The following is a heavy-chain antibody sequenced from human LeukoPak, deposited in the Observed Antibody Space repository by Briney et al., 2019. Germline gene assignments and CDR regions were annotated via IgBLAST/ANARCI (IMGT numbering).Heavy chain of an antibody. Sequence: PGGSLRLSCAASGFTFSTYWMHWVRQAPGKGLEWVSLISWDGGSTYYADSVKGRFTISRDNSKNSLYLQMNSLRTEDTALYYCAKGPPYYYGSGSYYNYFDYWGQGTLVTVSS. CDR1: GFTFSTYW. D-gene: IGHD3-10*01. CDR3: AKGPPYYYGSGSYYNYFDY. J-gene: IGHJ4*02. V-gene: IGHV3-43*01. CDR2: ISWDGGST.